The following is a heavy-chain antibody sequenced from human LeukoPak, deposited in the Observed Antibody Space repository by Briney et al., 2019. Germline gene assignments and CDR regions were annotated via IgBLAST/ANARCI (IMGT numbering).Heavy chain of an antibody. V-gene: IGHV3-21*06. Sequence: PGGSLRLSCAASGFTFSNYNFNWVRQAPGKGLEWVSSISSSSTYIYYADSLKGRFTISRDNSNNSLYLQMNSLRAEDTAVYFCARALSDCGGDCYFTGGRPYYYYYYMDVWGKGTTVTVSS. CDR1: GFTFSNYN. J-gene: IGHJ6*03. CDR2: ISSSSTYI. D-gene: IGHD2-21*02. CDR3: ARALSDCGGDCYFTGGRPYYYYYYMDV.